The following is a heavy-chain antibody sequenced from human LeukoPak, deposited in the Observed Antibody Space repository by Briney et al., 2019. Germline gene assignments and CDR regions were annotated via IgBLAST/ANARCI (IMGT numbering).Heavy chain of an antibody. Sequence: GRSLRLSCVASGFTFSSYGMHWVRQAPGKGLEWVAVISYDGAKKYYADSVKGRFTISRDNSKNTLYLQMNSLRAEDTAVYYCANRGCYETNYYYYGMDVWGQGTTVIVSS. J-gene: IGHJ6*02. CDR2: ISYDGAKK. V-gene: IGHV3-30*18. CDR1: GFTFSSYG. CDR3: ANRGCYETNYYYYGMDV. D-gene: IGHD6-19*01.